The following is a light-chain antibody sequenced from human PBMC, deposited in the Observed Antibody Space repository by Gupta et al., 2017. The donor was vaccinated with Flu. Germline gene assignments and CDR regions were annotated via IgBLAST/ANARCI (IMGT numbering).Light chain of an antibody. CDR1: QSVSSY. V-gene: IGKV3-11*01. Sequence: GERATLSGRASQSVSSYLAWYQQKPGQAPRLLIYDASNRATGIPARFSGSGSGTDFTLTISSLEPEDFAVYYCQQRRSWPITFGQGTRLEIK. CDR3: QQRRSWPIT. J-gene: IGKJ5*01. CDR2: DAS.